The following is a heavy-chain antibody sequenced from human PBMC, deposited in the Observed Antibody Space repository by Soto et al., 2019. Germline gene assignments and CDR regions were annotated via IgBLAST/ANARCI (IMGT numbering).Heavy chain of an antibody. D-gene: IGHD1-1*01. V-gene: IGHV4-4*07. CDR2: IYASGTT. Sequence: QVRLQESGPGLVKPSETLSLTCTVAGASISNYYWSWIRQPAGKGLECLGRIYASGTTTYNPSLRSLVTMSVDKSKNQFSLNLNSVTAAETAVDYCARDSRSELGTVEYWGQGTLVPVSS. J-gene: IGHJ4*02. CDR1: GASISNYY. CDR3: ARDSRSELGTVEY.